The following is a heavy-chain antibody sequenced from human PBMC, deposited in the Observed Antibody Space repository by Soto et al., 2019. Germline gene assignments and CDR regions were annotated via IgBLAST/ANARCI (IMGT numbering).Heavy chain of an antibody. Sequence: ASVKVSCKASGYTFTGYYMHWVRQAPGQGLEWVGWINPNSGGTNYAQKFQGRVTMTRDTSISTAYMELNSLTAADTAVYYCAKDSPVSGNYQDLDYWGQGALVTVSS. CDR2: INPNSGGT. V-gene: IGHV1-2*02. CDR3: AKDSPVSGNYQDLDY. D-gene: IGHD1-26*01. CDR1: GYTFTGYY. J-gene: IGHJ4*02.